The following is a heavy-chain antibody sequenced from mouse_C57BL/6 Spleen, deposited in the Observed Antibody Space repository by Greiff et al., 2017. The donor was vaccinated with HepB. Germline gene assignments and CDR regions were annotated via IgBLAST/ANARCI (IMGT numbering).Heavy chain of an antibody. V-gene: IGHV1-26*01. CDR1: GYTFTDYY. Sequence: VQLQQSGPELVKPGASVKISCKASGYTFTDYYMNWVKQSHGKSLEWIGDINPNNGGTSYNQKFKGKATLTVDKSSSTAYMELRSLTSEDSAVYYCAKGGYGSSYDAMDYWGQGTSVTVSS. CDR2: INPNNGGT. CDR3: AKGGYGSSYDAMDY. J-gene: IGHJ4*01. D-gene: IGHD1-1*01.